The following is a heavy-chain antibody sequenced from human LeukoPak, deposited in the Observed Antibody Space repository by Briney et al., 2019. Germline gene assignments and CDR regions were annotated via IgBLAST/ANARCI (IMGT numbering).Heavy chain of an antibody. D-gene: IGHD2-15*01. Sequence: RGESLKISCKGSGYSFTSYWIGWVRQMPGKGLEWMGIIYPGDSNTRYSPSFQGQVTISADKSINTAYVQWTSLKASDTAMYYCARLGYCTGGNCFYYFGYWGQGTLVTVSS. V-gene: IGHV5-51*01. CDR1: GYSFTSYW. CDR2: IYPGDSNT. CDR3: ARLGYCTGGNCFYYFGY. J-gene: IGHJ4*02.